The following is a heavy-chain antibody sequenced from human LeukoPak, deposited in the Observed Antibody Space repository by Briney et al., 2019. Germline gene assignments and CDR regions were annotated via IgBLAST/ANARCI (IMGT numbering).Heavy chain of an antibody. V-gene: IGHV4-39*07. D-gene: IGHD1-26*01. J-gene: IGHJ6*02. CDR1: GGSISSSSYY. Sequence: SETLSLTCTVSGGSISSSSYYWGWLRQPPGKGLEWIGSIYYSGSTNYNPSLKSRVTISVDTSKNQFSLKLSSVTAADTAVYYCASSIVGLGYYYYGMDVWGQGTTVTVSS. CDR2: IYYSGST. CDR3: ASSIVGLGYYYYGMDV.